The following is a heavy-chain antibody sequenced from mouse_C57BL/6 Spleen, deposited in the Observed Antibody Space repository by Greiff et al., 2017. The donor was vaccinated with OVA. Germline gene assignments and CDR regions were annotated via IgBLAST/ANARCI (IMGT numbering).Heavy chain of an antibody. D-gene: IGHD2-4*01. Sequence: DVMLVESGEGLVKPGGSLKLSCAASGFTFSSYAMSWVRQTPEKRLEWVAYISSGGDYIYYADTVKGRFTISRDNARNTLYLQMSSLKSEDTAMYYCTRGYDYDGYMDYWGQGTSVTVSS. CDR3: TRGYDYDGYMDY. CDR2: ISSGGDYI. CDR1: GFTFSSYA. V-gene: IGHV5-9-1*02. J-gene: IGHJ4*01.